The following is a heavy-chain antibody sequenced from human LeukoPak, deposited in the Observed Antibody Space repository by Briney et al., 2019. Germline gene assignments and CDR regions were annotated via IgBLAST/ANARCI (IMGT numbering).Heavy chain of an antibody. Sequence: PGGSLRLSCAASGFTLDDYAMGWVRHAGGKGREWVSGISGNSGSIAYAECVKGRFTISRDTSKNPLYLQMNSLRAEDTALYYCAKDYYGSGSYSRVDVWGQGTTVTVSS. CDR3: AKDYYGSGSYSRVDV. CDR2: ISGNSGSI. V-gene: IGHV3-9*01. J-gene: IGHJ6*02. CDR1: GFTLDDYA. D-gene: IGHD3-10*01.